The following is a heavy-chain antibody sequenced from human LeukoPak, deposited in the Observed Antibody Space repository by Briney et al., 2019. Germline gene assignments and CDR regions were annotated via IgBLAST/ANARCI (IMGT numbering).Heavy chain of an antibody. CDR3: ARDSVGDLLDY. D-gene: IGHD4-17*01. J-gene: IGHJ4*02. CDR2: IDSSGITI. V-gene: IGHV3-48*03. Sequence: PGGSLTLSCAGSGFPFSSYEMNWLRQAPGKGLEWVSHIDSSGITIYYGDSVKGRFTISRDNAKNSIYLQMDSLRVEDTAIYYCARDSVGDLLDYWGQGTPVTVSS. CDR1: GFPFSSYE.